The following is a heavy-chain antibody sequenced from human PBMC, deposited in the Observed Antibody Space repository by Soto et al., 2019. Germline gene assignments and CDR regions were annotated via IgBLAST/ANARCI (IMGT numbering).Heavy chain of an antibody. CDR2: ISAYNGNT. V-gene: IGHV1-18*01. CDR1: GYTFTSYG. J-gene: IGHJ4*02. D-gene: IGHD2-2*01. CDR3: ARDRLSLSYIVVVPAERYFDY. Sequence: ASVKVSCKASGYTFTSYGISWVRQAPGQGLEWMGWISAYNGNTNYAQKLQGRVTMTTDTSTSTAYMELRSLRSDDTAVYYCARDRLSLSYIVVVPAERYFDYWGQGTLVTVSS.